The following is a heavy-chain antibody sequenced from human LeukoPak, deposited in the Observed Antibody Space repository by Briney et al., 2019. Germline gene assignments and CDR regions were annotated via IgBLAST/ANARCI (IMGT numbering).Heavy chain of an antibody. CDR3: ASRKLGNDY. CDR1: GGSFSGYY. D-gene: IGHD7-27*01. CDR2: INHSGST. J-gene: IGHJ4*02. V-gene: IGHV4-34*01. Sequence: PSETLSLTCAVYGGSFSGYYWSWIRQPPGKGLEWIGEINHSGSTNYNLSLKSRVTISVDTSKNQFSLKLSSVTAADTAVYYCASRKLGNDYWGQGTLVTVSS.